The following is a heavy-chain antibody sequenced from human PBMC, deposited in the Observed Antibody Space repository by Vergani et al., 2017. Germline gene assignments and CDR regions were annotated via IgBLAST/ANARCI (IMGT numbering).Heavy chain of an antibody. D-gene: IGHD2-21*01. V-gene: IGHV4-30-4*08. CDR3: TRHVPCGDGACLHFDH. J-gene: IGHJ4*02. Sequence: QVQLQESGPGLVKPSQTLSLTCTLSGGSISSGDYYCSWIRQPPGKGLGWIGYIYYSGSTYYNPSLKSRVTISVDTSKNQFSLKLSSVTAADTAIYYCTRHVPCGDGACLHFDHWGQGTQVTVSS. CDR1: GGSISSGDYY. CDR2: IYYSGST.